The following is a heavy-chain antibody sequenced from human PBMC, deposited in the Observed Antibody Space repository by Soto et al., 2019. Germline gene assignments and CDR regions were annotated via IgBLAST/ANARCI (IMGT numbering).Heavy chain of an antibody. CDR1: GFTFSSYG. CDR3: ARSQGWIAAAGKDV. D-gene: IGHD6-13*01. V-gene: IGHV3-33*01. Sequence: GGSLRLSCAASGFTFSSYGMHWVRQAPGKGLEWVAVIWYDGSNKYYADSVKGRFTISRDNSKNTLYLQMNSLRAEDTAVYYCARSQGWIAAAGKDVWGQGTTVTVSS. J-gene: IGHJ6*02. CDR2: IWYDGSNK.